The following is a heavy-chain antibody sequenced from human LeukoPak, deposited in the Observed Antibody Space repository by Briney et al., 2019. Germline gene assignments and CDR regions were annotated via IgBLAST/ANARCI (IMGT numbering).Heavy chain of an antibody. V-gene: IGHV3-30*01. Sequence: GRSLRLSCAASGFSLSTYAMYWVRRAPGKGLEWVAVISFEGSNKYYADSVQGRFTISRDNSRNTLYLQMNSLRAEDTAVYFCARGPPTALYMDVWGKGTTVTVSS. D-gene: IGHD1-14*01. J-gene: IGHJ6*03. CDR1: GFSLSTYA. CDR2: ISFEGSNK. CDR3: ARGPPTALYMDV.